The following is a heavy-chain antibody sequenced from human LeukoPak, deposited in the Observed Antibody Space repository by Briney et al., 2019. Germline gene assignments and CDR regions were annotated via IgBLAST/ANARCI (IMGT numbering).Heavy chain of an antibody. D-gene: IGHD3-22*01. CDR3: ARDLWYYDSSGYPN. Sequence: SETLCLTCTVSGGSISSYYWSWIRQPPGKGLEWIGYIYYSGSTNYNPSLKSRVTISVDTSKNQFSLKLSSVTAADTAVYYCARDLWYYDSSGYPNWGQGTLVTVSS. J-gene: IGHJ4*02. V-gene: IGHV4-59*01. CDR2: IYYSGST. CDR1: GGSISSYY.